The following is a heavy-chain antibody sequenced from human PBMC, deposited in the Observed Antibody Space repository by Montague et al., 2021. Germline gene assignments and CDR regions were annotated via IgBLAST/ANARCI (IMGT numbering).Heavy chain of an antibody. V-gene: IGHV3-74*01. CDR1: GFSFSSLW. J-gene: IGHJ5*01. CDR2: ITSDGSDT. Sequence: SLRLSCAASGFSFSSLWMHWVRQAPGKGLVWVSQITSDGSDTNYADSAKGRFTISRDNAKSTLYLQMNSLRDEDTAVYYCVRDRPTAWFDSWGQGTLVTVSS. CDR3: VRDRPTAWFDS. D-gene: IGHD5-18*01.